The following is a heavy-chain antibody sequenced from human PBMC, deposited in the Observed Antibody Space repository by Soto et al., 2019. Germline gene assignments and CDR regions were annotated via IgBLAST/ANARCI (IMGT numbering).Heavy chain of an antibody. Sequence: GGSLRLSCAASGFTFTRYSMNWVRQAAGKGLEWVSSISSTTNYIYYGDSMKGRFTISRDNAKNSLYLEMNSLRAEDTAVYYCARESEDLTSNFDYWGQGTLVTVSS. CDR2: ISSTTNYI. CDR1: GFTFTRYS. J-gene: IGHJ4*02. CDR3: ARESEDLTSNFDY. V-gene: IGHV3-21*06.